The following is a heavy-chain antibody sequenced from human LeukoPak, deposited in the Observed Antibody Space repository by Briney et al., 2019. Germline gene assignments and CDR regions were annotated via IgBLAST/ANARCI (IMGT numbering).Heavy chain of an antibody. CDR2: IYTSGST. D-gene: IGHD6-13*01. CDR3: ARVGGYSNNGYYYMDV. J-gene: IGHJ6*03. CDR1: GGSISSYY. V-gene: IGHV4-4*07. Sequence: SETLSLTCTVSGGSISSYYWSWIRQPAGKGLEWIGRIYTSGSTNYNPSLKSRVTMSVDTSKNQFSLKLSSVTAADTAVYCCARVGGYSNNGYYYMDVWGKGTTVTVSS.